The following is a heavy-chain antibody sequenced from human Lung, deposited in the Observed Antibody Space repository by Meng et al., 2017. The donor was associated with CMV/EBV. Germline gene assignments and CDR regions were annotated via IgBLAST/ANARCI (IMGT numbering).Heavy chain of an antibody. Sequence: VPLPHPRPGLXKPSGTLALXCAVSGRSISSSNGRSWVRQPPGKGLEWIGEIYHSGSTNYNPSLKSRVTISVDKSKNQFSLKLSSVTAADTAVYYCASFPPPGKQWLVTDYWGQGTLVTVSS. V-gene: IGHV4-4*02. CDR3: ASFPPPGKQWLVTDY. D-gene: IGHD6-19*01. CDR2: IYHSGST. CDR1: GRSISSSNG. J-gene: IGHJ4*02.